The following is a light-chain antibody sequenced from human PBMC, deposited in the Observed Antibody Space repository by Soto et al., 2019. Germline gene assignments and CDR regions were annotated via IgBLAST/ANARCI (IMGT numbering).Light chain of an antibody. CDR2: WAS. V-gene: IGKV4-1*01. J-gene: IGKJ2*01. Sequence: DIVMTQSPDSLAVSLGERATINCKSSQSVLYSSNNKNYVAWYQQRPGQPPKLLIYWASTRESGVPDRVSGSGSGTDFTLTITSLQAAEVAGDDCQQHESTPPTFGQGTKVEIK. CDR3: QQHESTPPT. CDR1: QSVLYSSNNKNY.